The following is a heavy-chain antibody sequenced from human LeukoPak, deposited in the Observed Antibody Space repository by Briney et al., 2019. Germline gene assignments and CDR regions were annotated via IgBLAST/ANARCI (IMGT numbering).Heavy chain of an antibody. J-gene: IGHJ4*02. D-gene: IGHD6-19*01. V-gene: IGHV1-2*02. CDR2: INPNSGGT. CDR1: GYTFTGFY. CDR3: AREAVPGTPPHFDY. Sequence: ASVKVSCKASGYTFTGFYIRWVRQAPGQGLEWMGWINPNSGGTHYAQKLQGRVTMTRDTSISTAYMELSRLRSDDTAVYFCAREAVPGTPPHFDYWGQGTLVTVSS.